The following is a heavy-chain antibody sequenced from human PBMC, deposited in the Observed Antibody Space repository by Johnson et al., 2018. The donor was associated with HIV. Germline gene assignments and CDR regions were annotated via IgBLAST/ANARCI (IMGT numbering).Heavy chain of an antibody. D-gene: IGHD1-7*01. V-gene: IGHV3-53*01. CDR3: ARENYVLGAFDI. CDR1: GFTVSSNY. CDR2: IYSGGNT. J-gene: IGHJ3*02. Sequence: VQVLESGGGLVQPGGSLRLSCAASGFTVSSNYMSWVRQAPGKGLEWVSVIYSGGNTYYADSVKGRFTISRDNSKNTLYLQMNSLRDEDTAVYYCARENYVLGAFDIWGQGTMVTVSS.